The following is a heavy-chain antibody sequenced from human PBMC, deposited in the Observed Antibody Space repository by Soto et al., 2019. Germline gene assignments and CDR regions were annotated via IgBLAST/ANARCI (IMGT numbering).Heavy chain of an antibody. CDR2: IWYDGSNK. CDR3: ARDHLVYATNDAFDI. Sequence: GGSLRLSCAASGFTFSSYGMHWVRQAPGKGLEWVAVIWYDGSNKYYADSVKGRFTISRDNSKNTLYLQMNSLRAEDTAVYYCARDHLVYATNDAFDIWGQGTMVTVSS. D-gene: IGHD2-8*01. V-gene: IGHV3-33*01. CDR1: GFTFSSYG. J-gene: IGHJ3*02.